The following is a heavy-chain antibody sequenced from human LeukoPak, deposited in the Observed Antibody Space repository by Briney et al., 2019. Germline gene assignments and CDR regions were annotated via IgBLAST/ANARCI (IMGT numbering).Heavy chain of an antibody. CDR1: GFTFSNYW. CDR2: IKQDGSEK. J-gene: IGHJ4*02. CDR3: ATTQTFDY. V-gene: IGHV3-7*03. D-gene: IGHD2-15*01. Sequence: GGSLRLSCIASGFTFSNYWMSWVRQAPGKGLEWVANIKQDGSEKYYVDSVKGRFSISRDDAKSPLDLQMNNLRAEDTAVYYCATTQTFDYWGQGTLVTVSS.